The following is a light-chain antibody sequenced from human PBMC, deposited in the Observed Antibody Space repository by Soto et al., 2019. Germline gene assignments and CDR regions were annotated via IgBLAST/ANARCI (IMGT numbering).Light chain of an antibody. Sequence: DIVMTQSPDSLALSLGERATINCKSSQTVLYSSNNRNYLAWYQQKPGQPPKLLIYWASTRESGVPDRFGGSESGTNFTLTISSLQAEDVAVYYCQQYYESPYAFGQGTKLEIK. CDR3: QQYYESPYA. J-gene: IGKJ2*01. CDR1: QTVLYSSNNRNY. CDR2: WAS. V-gene: IGKV4-1*01.